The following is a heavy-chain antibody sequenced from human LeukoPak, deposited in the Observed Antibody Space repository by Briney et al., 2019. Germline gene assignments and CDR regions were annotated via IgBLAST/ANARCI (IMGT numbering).Heavy chain of an antibody. CDR1: GFTFGIYS. CDR3: TSGVGVY. J-gene: IGHJ4*02. CDR2: IRSKAYGGTT. D-gene: IGHD3-16*01. Sequence: SLRLSCAASGFTFGIYSMNWVRQAPGKGLEWVGLIRSKAYGGTTEYAASVKGRFTISRDDSKSIAYLQMNSLKIEDTAVYYCTSGVGVYWGQGTLVTVSS. V-gene: IGHV3-49*04.